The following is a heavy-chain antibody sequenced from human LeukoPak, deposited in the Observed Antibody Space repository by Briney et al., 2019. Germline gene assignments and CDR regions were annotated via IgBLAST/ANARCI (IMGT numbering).Heavy chain of an antibody. V-gene: IGHV1-18*01. CDR2: ISAYNGNT. CDR1: GYTFTSYG. Sequence: ASVKVSCKASGYTFTSYGISWVRQAPGQGLEWMGWISAYNGNTNYAQKLQGRVTTTTDTSTSTAYMELRSLRSDDTAVYYCARGQEVDHYWYFDLWGRGTLVTVSS. D-gene: IGHD2-15*01. CDR3: ARGQEVDHYWYFDL. J-gene: IGHJ2*01.